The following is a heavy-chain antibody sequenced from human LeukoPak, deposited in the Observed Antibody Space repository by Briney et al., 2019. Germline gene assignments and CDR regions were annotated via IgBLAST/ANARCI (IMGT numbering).Heavy chain of an antibody. V-gene: IGHV3-74*01. J-gene: IGHJ6*03. CDR1: GFTFSSYW. CDR3: ARGLHYYDSSGYYYYYYMDV. Sequence: GGSLRLSCAASGFTFSSYWMHWVRQAPGRGLVWVSRINSDGSSTSYADSVKGRFTISRDNAKNTLYLQMNSLRAEDTAVYYCARGLHYYDSSGYYYYYYMDVWGKGTTVTVSS. CDR2: INSDGSST. D-gene: IGHD3-22*01.